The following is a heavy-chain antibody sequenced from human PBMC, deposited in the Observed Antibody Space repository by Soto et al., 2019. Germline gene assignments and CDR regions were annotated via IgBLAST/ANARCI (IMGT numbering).Heavy chain of an antibody. Sequence: SETLSLTCTVSGGSIGSSDYYWGWIRQPPEKGLEWIGNINYLGTTYYNPSLRSRVTISADMSKNQFSLRLSSVTAADTAIYYCATRITVFGLLIPPFDPWGQGTQVTVSS. CDR2: INYLGTT. V-gene: IGHV4-39*01. D-gene: IGHD3-3*01. CDR3: ATRITVFGLLIPPFDP. J-gene: IGHJ5*02. CDR1: GGSIGSSDYY.